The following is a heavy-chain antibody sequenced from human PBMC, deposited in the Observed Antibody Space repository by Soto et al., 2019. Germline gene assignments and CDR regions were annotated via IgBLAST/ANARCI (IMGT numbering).Heavy chain of an antibody. CDR2: IIPFFGTA. Sequence: QVQLVQSGAEVKKTGSSVKVSCKTSGGTFSTFGISWVRQAPGQGLEWMGGIIPFFGTAEYSQKFEDRITITAEEITNTVYMDLRSLTSEDTAIYYCARTAPMDAGEKYYYDFWGQGALVTVSS. D-gene: IGHD3-16*01. V-gene: IGHV1-69*01. CDR3: ARTAPMDAGEKYYYDF. CDR1: GGTFSTFG. J-gene: IGHJ4*02.